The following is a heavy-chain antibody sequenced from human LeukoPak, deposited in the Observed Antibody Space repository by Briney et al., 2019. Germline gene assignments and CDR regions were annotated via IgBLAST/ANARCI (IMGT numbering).Heavy chain of an antibody. V-gene: IGHV1-24*01. CDR1: GYTLTELS. J-gene: IGHJ6*03. Sequence: GASVKVSYKLSGYTLTELSMHWLGQAPGKGREGMGGFDPEDGETIYAQKFQVRVTMTEDTSTDTAYMELSSLRSDDTAVYYCATVIGIAAAGTGYYYYYMDVWGKGTTVTISS. CDR2: FDPEDGET. CDR3: ATVIGIAAAGTGYYYYYMDV. D-gene: IGHD6-13*01.